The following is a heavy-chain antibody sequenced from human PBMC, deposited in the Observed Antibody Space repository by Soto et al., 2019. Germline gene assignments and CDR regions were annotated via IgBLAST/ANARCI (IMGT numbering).Heavy chain of an antibody. CDR3: ARESGGSYGAFDI. J-gene: IGHJ3*02. CDR2: IFASGST. D-gene: IGHD1-26*01. CDR1: GGSISGGNG. Sequence: SETLSLTCAVSGGSISGGNGWSWVRQSPGKGLERIGEIFASGSTTYSPSFNSRVTISADTSRNQFSLKLTSVTAADTAVYYCARESGGSYGAFDIWGQGTMVTVSS. V-gene: IGHV4-4*02.